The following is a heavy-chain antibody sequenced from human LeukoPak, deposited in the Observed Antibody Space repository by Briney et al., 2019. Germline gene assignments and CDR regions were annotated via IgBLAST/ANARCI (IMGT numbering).Heavy chain of an antibody. CDR3: ARGSWFLVDY. V-gene: IGHV4-4*07. J-gene: IGHJ4*02. CDR1: GGSISNYY. Sequence: SDTLSPTCTVSGGSISNYYWSWIRQPAGKGLEWIGRVYASGNANYNPSLKSRVTMSADTSRNHFSLRLRSVTAADTAVYYCARGSWFLVDYWGQGILVTVSS. D-gene: IGHD6-13*01. CDR2: VYASGNA.